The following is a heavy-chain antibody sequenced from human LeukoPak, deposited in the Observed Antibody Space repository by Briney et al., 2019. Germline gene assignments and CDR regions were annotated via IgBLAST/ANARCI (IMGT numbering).Heavy chain of an antibody. CDR3: ARRNLDCSGGSCYGKYYFDY. J-gene: IGHJ4*02. Sequence: SETLSLTCTVSGGSISSYYWSWIRQPPGKGLEWIGYIYYSGSTNYNPSLKSRVTISVDTSKNQFSLKLSSVTAADTAVYYCARRNLDCSGGSCYGKYYFDYWGQGTLVTVSS. CDR1: GGSISSYY. V-gene: IGHV4-59*08. D-gene: IGHD2-15*01. CDR2: IYYSGST.